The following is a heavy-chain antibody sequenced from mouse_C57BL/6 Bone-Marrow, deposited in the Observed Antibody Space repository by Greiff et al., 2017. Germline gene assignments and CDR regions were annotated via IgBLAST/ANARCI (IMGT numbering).Heavy chain of an antibody. V-gene: IGHV1-63*01. CDR2: IYPGGGYT. J-gene: IGHJ3*01. D-gene: IGHD2-4*01. CDR3: ARKGNDYDGFAY. CDR1: GYTFTNYW. Sequence: QVQLQQSGAELVRPGTSVKMSCKASGYTFTNYWIGWAKQRPGHGLEWIGDIYPGGGYTNYNEKFKGKATLTADKSSSTAYMQFSILPSEDSAIYSCARKGNDYDGFAYWGQGTLVTVSA.